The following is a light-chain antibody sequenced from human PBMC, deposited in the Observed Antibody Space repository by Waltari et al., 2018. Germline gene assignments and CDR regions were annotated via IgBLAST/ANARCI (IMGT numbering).Light chain of an antibody. Sequence: QSALTQPASVSGSPGQSITTSCTGSSRDIGAYNYVAWYQQYPGKAPKVLICGVYNRPSGVSDRFSGSKLDNTASLTISGLRAEDEAAYFCCSYTSISTVVFGGGTKVTVL. CDR2: GVY. CDR3: CSYTSISTVV. J-gene: IGLJ2*01. CDR1: SRDIGAYNY. V-gene: IGLV2-14*03.